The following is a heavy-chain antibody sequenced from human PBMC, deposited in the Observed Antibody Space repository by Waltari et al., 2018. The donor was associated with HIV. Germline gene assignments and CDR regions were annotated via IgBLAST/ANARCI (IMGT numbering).Heavy chain of an antibody. D-gene: IGHD3-22*01. CDR2: IYWDDDK. J-gene: IGHJ1*01. CDR1: GFSLRTSGAG. Sequence: QTTLKESGPTLVKPTQTLTLTCNFIGFSLRTSGAGVGWLRQPPGKALECLALIYWDDDKRYSPSLKSRLTITKDTSKNQVVLTMTNMDPVDTATYYCTHSYDSSGGGIFQHWGQGTLVTVSS. CDR3: THSYDSSGGGIFQH. V-gene: IGHV2-5*02.